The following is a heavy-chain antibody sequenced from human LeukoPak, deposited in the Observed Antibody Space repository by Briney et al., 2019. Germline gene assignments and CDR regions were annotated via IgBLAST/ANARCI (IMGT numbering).Heavy chain of an antibody. J-gene: IGHJ4*02. CDR3: ARDLEAAAGPRTQPLDY. Sequence: ASVKVSCKASGYTFTSYTISWVRQAPGQGLEWMGWISAYNGNTNYAQKFQGRVTMTTDTPTSTAYMELRSLRSDDAAVYYCARDLEAAAGPRTQPLDYWGQGALVTVSS. V-gene: IGHV1-18*01. D-gene: IGHD6-13*01. CDR1: GYTFTSYT. CDR2: ISAYNGNT.